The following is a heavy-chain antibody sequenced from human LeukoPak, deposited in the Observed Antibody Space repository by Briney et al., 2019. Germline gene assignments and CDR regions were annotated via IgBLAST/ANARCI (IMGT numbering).Heavy chain of an antibody. CDR1: GFTFSTFW. D-gene: IGHD3-10*01. CDR3: ARDADYYGSGRPNWFDP. J-gene: IGHJ5*02. CDR2: IKHDGTEK. V-gene: IGHV3-7*01. Sequence: PGGSLRLSCAASGFTFSTFWMHWVRQAPGKGLEWVANIKHDGTEKHYVDSVRGRFTISRDNAKNSLYLQMNSLRAEDTAVYYCARDADYYGSGRPNWFDPWGQGTLVTVSS.